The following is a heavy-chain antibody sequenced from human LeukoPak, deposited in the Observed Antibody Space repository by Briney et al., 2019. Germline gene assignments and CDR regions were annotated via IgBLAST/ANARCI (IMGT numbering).Heavy chain of an antibody. Sequence: SETLSLTCTVSGGSISSYYWSWIRQPPGKGLEWIGYIYYSGSTNYNPSLKSRVTISVDTSKNQFSLKLSSVTAADTAVYYCARHTGFWSAYPSVDAFDVWGQRTMVTVS. D-gene: IGHD3-3*01. CDR1: GGSISSYY. CDR2: IYYSGST. V-gene: IGHV4-59*08. J-gene: IGHJ3*01. CDR3: ARHTGFWSAYPSVDAFDV.